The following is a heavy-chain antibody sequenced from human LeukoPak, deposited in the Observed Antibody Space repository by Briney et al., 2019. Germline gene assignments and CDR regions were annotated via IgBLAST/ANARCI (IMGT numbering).Heavy chain of an antibody. D-gene: IGHD3-16*02. CDR3: AKDLAMITFGGVIVPNWFDP. J-gene: IGHJ5*02. V-gene: IGHV3-23*01. CDR2: FSGSGGIT. Sequence: GGSLRLSCAASGFTFSNYAMSWVRQAPGKGLEWVSGFSGSGGITYYADSVKGRFTISRDNSKNTLYLQMNSLRAEDTAVYYCAKDLAMITFGGVIVPNWFDPWGQGTLVTVSS. CDR1: GFTFSNYA.